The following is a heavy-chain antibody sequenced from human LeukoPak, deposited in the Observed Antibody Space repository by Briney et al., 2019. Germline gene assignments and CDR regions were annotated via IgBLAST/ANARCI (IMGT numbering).Heavy chain of an antibody. CDR1: GGSISSYY. J-gene: IGHJ4*02. D-gene: IGHD5-18*01. Sequence: PSETLSLTCTVSGGSISSYYWSWIRQPPGKGLEWIGYIYYSGSTNYNPSLKSRVTISVDTSKNLFSLELSSVTAADTAVYYCARNAKDTAMVKLDYWGQGTLVTVSS. CDR3: ARNAKDTAMVKLDY. V-gene: IGHV4-59*01. CDR2: IYYSGST.